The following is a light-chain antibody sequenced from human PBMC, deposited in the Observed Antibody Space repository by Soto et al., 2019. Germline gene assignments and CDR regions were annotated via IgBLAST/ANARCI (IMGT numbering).Light chain of an antibody. Sequence: QSVLTQPPSASGTPGQRVIISCSGSSSNIGSSTVNWCQHLPGTAPKLLIYSHNERPSGVPDRFSGSKSGTSASLAISGLQSEDEADYFCAAWDDSLNGYVFGTGTKVTVL. J-gene: IGLJ1*01. V-gene: IGLV1-44*01. CDR1: SSNIGSST. CDR3: AAWDDSLNGYV. CDR2: SHN.